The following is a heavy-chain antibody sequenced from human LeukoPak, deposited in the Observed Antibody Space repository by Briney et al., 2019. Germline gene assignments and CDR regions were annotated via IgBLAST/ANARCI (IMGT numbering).Heavy chain of an antibody. CDR2: IWYDGSNK. CDR3: AKDSGELPHYYFDY. D-gene: IGHD1-26*01. CDR1: GFTFSSYG. Sequence: GGSLRLSCAASGFTFSSYGMHWVRQAPGKGLEWVAVIWYDGSNKYYADSVKGRFTISRDNSKNTLYLQMNSLRAEDTAVYYCAKDSGELPHYYFDYWGRGTLVTVSS. V-gene: IGHV3-33*06. J-gene: IGHJ4*02.